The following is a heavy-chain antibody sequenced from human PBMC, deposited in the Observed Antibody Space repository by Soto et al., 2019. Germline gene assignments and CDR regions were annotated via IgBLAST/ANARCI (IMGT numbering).Heavy chain of an antibody. J-gene: IGHJ4*02. CDR1: GFTFSSYS. D-gene: IGHD2-15*01. CDR3: AITRRYCSGGSCAMNSDY. CDR2: ISSSSSYI. V-gene: IGHV3-21*01. Sequence: VGSLRLSCAASGFTFSSYSMNWVRQAPGKGLEWVSSISSSSSYIYYADSVKGRFTISRDNAKNSLYLQMNSLRAEDTAVYYCAITRRYCSGGSCAMNSDYWGQGTLVTVSS.